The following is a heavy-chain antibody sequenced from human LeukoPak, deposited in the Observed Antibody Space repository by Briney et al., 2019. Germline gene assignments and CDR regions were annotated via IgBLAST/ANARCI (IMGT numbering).Heavy chain of an antibody. D-gene: IGHD4-17*01. CDR3: ARQPNGDYGFDY. CDR1: GGSLSSYY. V-gene: IGHV4-59*08. Sequence: SETLSLTCTVSGGSLSSYYWSWIRQPPGKGLEWIGYIWYSGSTIYNPSLKSRVTVSIDTSKNRFSLKLSSVTAADTAVYYCARQPNGDYGFDYWGQGTLVTVSS. J-gene: IGHJ4*02. CDR2: IWYSGST.